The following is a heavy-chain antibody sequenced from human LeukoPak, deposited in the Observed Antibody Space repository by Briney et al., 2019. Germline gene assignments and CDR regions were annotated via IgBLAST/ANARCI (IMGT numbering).Heavy chain of an antibody. CDR2: ISAYNGNT. D-gene: IGHD3-9*01. CDR1: GYTFTSYG. J-gene: IGHJ4*02. V-gene: IGHV1-18*01. CDR3: ARGALDVLTGYYTLDRFDY. Sequence: ASVKVSCKASGYTFTSYGISWVRQAPGQGLEWMGWISAYNGNTNYAQKLQGRVTMTTDTSTSTAYLELRSLRSDDTAVYYCARGALDVLTGYYTLDRFDYWGQGTLVTVSS.